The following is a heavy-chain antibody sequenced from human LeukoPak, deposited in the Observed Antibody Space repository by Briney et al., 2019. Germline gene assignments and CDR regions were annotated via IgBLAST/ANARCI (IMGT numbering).Heavy chain of an antibody. D-gene: IGHD3-10*01. J-gene: IGHJ4*02. CDR3: ARDLTTYYYGSGSYYQVY. Sequence: GGSLRLSCAASGFTFSSYAMSWVRQAPGKGLEWVSSISSSSSYIYYADSVKGRFTISRDNAKNSLYLQMNSLRAEDTAVYYCARDLTTYYYGSGSYYQVYWGQGTLVTVSS. CDR1: GFTFSSYA. CDR2: ISSSSSYI. V-gene: IGHV3-21*01.